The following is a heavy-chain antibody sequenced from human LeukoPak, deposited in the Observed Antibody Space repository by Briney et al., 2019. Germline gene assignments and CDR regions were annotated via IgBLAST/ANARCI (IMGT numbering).Heavy chain of an antibody. Sequence: SETLSLTCTVSGASFRSGSYYWSWIRQPAGKGLEWIGRIYNNGDTSYNPSLGSRVTLSVDTSKNQFSLKLSSVTAADTAVYYCARDLSPVSAFYYYFDYWGQGTLVTVSS. CDR1: GASFRSGSYY. J-gene: IGHJ4*02. V-gene: IGHV4-61*02. D-gene: IGHD3-22*01. CDR3: ARDLSPVSAFYYYFDY. CDR2: IYNNGDT.